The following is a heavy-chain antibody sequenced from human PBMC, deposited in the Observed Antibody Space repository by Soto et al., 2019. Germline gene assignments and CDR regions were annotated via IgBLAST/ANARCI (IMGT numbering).Heavy chain of an antibody. CDR1: GFTFSSYA. Sequence: GGSLRLSCAASGFTFSSYAMSWVRQAPGKGLEWVSAISGSGGSTYYADSVKGRFTISRDNSKNTLYLQMNSLRAEDTAVYYCAKGGGDYYDSSGYSNYWGQGTLVTVSS. CDR3: AKGGGDYYDSSGYSNY. J-gene: IGHJ4*02. CDR2: ISGSGGST. V-gene: IGHV3-23*01. D-gene: IGHD3-22*01.